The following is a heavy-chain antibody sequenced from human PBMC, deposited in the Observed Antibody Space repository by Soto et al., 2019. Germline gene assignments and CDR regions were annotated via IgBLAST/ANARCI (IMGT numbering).Heavy chain of an antibody. CDR2: ISGSGGST. D-gene: IGHD2-8*01. Sequence: GGALRLSCAASGCTFSSYAMSWVRQAPGKGLEWVSAISGSGGSTYYADSVKGRFTISRDNSKNTLYLQMNSLRAEDTAVYYCAKDGAVYAIFYWFDPWGQGTLVTVSS. J-gene: IGHJ5*02. CDR3: AKDGAVYAIFYWFDP. CDR1: GCTFSSYA. V-gene: IGHV3-23*01.